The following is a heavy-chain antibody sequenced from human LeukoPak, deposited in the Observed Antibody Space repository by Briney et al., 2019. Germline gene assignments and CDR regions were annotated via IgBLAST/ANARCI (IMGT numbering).Heavy chain of an antibody. CDR3: ARGPPEYCSGGTCYSGRNWIDP. CDR2: IDPNSGGA. V-gene: IGHV1-2*02. Sequence: AASVKVSCKASGYIFTGYYMHWVRQAPGQGLEWMGWIDPNSGGADYAQKFQGRVTMTRDKSISTAYMALSRLRSDDTAMYYCARGPPEYCSGGTCYSGRNWIDPWGQGTLVTVSS. CDR1: GYIFTGYY. D-gene: IGHD2-15*01. J-gene: IGHJ5*02.